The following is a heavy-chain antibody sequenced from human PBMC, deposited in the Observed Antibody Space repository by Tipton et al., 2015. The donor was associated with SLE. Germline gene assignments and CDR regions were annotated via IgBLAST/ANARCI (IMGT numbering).Heavy chain of an antibody. CDR3: ARLRDYGDYGDAFDI. D-gene: IGHD4-17*01. CDR1: GGYISSGGYY. Sequence: TLSLTCTVSGGYISSGGYYWSWIRQHPGKGLEWIGYIYYSGSTYYNPSLKSRVTISVDTSKNQFSLKLSSVTAADTAVYYCARLRDYGDYGDAFDIWGQGTMVTVSS. J-gene: IGHJ3*02. V-gene: IGHV4-31*03. CDR2: IYYSGST.